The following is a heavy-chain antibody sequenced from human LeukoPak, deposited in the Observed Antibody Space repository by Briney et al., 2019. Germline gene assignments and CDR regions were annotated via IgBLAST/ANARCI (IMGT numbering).Heavy chain of an antibody. CDR2: TNPNSGGT. D-gene: IGHD3-10*01. Sequence: ASVKVSCKASGYTFTGCYMHWVRQAPGQGLEWMGWTNPNSGGTNYAQKFQGRVTMTRDTSISTAYMELSRLRSDDTAVYYCARVIVRGDTFDYWGQGTLVTVSS. V-gene: IGHV1-2*02. J-gene: IGHJ4*02. CDR3: ARVIVRGDTFDY. CDR1: GYTFTGCY.